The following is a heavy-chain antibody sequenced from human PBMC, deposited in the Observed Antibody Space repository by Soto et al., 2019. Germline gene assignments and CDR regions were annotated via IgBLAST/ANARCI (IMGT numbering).Heavy chain of an antibody. CDR2: IYQSGST. D-gene: IGHD3-3*01. CDR3: ARAYYDFWTSYHYGMDV. V-gene: IGHV4-30-2*01. CDR1: GVSISSDGYS. Sequence: QLQLQESGSGLVKPSQTLSLTCAVSGVSISSDGYSWSWIRQPPGKGLEWIGFIYQSGSTYYNPSLKSRGNMYVDRSKNQFSLKLTSVTAADTAVYYCARAYYDFWTSYHYGMDVWGQGTTVTVSS. J-gene: IGHJ6*02.